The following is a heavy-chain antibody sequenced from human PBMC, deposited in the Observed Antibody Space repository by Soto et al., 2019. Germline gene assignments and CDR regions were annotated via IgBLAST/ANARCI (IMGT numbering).Heavy chain of an antibody. V-gene: IGHV3-23*01. J-gene: IGHJ4*02. D-gene: IGHD6-6*01. Sequence: EVQLLESGGGLVQPGGSLRLSCAASGFTFTTYAMTWVRQAPGKGLEWVSAISGSGGSTYYADSVKGRFTISRDNSKNMLYPQMNSLRAEDTAVYYCAKNWDTTFSSSSHWGQGTLVTVSS. CDR1: GFTFTTYA. CDR3: AKNWDTTFSSSSH. CDR2: ISGSGGST.